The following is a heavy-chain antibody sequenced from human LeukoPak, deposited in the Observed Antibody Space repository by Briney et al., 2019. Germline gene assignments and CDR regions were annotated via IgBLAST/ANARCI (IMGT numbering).Heavy chain of an antibody. CDR3: AKDRSPYYGDYGGY. D-gene: IGHD4-17*01. V-gene: IGHV3-23*01. Sequence: GGSLRLSCAASGFTFSSYAMSWVRQAPGKGLEWVSAISGSGGSTYYADSVKGRFTISRDNSKNTLYLQMSSLRAEDTAVYYCAKDRSPYYGDYGGYWGQGTLVTVSS. CDR2: ISGSGGST. CDR1: GFTFSSYA. J-gene: IGHJ4*02.